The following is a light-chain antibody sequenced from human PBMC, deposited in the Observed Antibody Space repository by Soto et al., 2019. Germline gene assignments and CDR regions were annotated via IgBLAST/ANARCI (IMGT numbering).Light chain of an antibody. Sequence: DSALTQSPATLSLSPGERATLSCRASQSVSSSYLAWYQQKPGQAARLLIYDTSSRATGVPDRYSASGSGTDFTLTISSLQSEDFAVYYCQQYNSWSPITFGQGTRLEIK. CDR1: QSVSSSY. V-gene: IGKV3-20*01. J-gene: IGKJ5*01. CDR2: DTS. CDR3: QQYNSWSPIT.